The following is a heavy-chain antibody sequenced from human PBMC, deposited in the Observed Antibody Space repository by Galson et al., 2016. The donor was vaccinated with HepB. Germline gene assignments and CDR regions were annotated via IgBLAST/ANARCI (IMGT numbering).Heavy chain of an antibody. J-gene: IGHJ4*02. CDR3: ARELNMVVTPGIDY. D-gene: IGHD4-23*01. Sequence: SLRLSCAASGFAFSSFAMSWVRQAPGKGLEWVSTIRPSGSMSYYADSVRGRFTISRDNSKNTLFLQMDSLRADDTAVYCCARELNMVVTPGIDYWGQGTLVTVSS. CDR2: IRPSGSMS. CDR1: GFAFSSFA. V-gene: IGHV3-23*01.